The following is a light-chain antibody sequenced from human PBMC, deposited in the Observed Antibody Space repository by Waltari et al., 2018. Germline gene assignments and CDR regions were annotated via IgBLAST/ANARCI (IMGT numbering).Light chain of an antibody. J-gene: IGKJ1*01. CDR3: QQYFTRPWT. Sequence: DIVMTQSPASLAVSLGEGATITCKASQTVLYIPNKKNYLAWYQQKPGHPPKLIIYWASTRESGVPDRFSGSGSETNFTLTITSLQTEDVAVYYFQQYFTRPWTFGQGTKVEIK. V-gene: IGKV4-1*01. CDR2: WAS. CDR1: QTVLYIPNKKNY.